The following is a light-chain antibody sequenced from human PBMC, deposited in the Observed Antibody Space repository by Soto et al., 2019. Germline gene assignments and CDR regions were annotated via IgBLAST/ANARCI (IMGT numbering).Light chain of an antibody. V-gene: IGKV3-15*01. CDR2: GAS. J-gene: IGKJ4*01. CDR1: QGVSRK. CDR3: QQYHTWPIT. Sequence: DIGMTQSPATLSVAPGERVTFSCRSSQGVSRKLAWYQHKPGQAPRLLISGASTGATGIPARFSGSGSGTEFTLTISSLQSEDCAVYYCQQYHTWPITFGGGTKVEIK.